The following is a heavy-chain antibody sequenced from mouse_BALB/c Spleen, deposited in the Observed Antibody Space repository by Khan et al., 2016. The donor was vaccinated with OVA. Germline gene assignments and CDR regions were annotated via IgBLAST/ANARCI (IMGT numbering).Heavy chain of an antibody. J-gene: IGHJ3*01. CDR3: VRPYYDSNYKWFAN. Sequence: VQLQESGGGLMQPKGSLKLSCAASGFSFNTFAMNWVRQAPGKGLEWVARIRSKSNNYATYYADSVKDRLTISRDDSQSMLYLQMNNLKTEDTAMYYCVRPYYDSNYKWFANWGKGTLVTVSA. CDR1: GFSFNTFA. CDR2: IRSKSNNYAT. D-gene: IGHD2-5*01. V-gene: IGHV10-1*02.